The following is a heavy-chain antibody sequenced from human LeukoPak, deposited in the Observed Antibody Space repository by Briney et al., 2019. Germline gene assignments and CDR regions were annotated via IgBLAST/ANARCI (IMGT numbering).Heavy chain of an antibody. CDR3: ARTGSTVTMLYPFDH. D-gene: IGHD4-17*01. CDR1: GGSMNNYY. V-gene: IGHV4-59*01. J-gene: IGHJ4*02. CDR2: IYSSGST. Sequence: SETLSLTCTVSGGSMNNYYWTWIRQPPGKGLEWIGYIYSSGSTNCNPSLKSRFNISVDTSKNQFSLKLSSVTAADTAVYYCARTGSTVTMLYPFDHWGQGTLVTVSS.